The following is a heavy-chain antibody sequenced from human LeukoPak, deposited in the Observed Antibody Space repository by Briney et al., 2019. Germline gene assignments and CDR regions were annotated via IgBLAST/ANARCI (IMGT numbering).Heavy chain of an antibody. J-gene: IGHJ4*02. CDR3: ARDQEGFDY. Sequence: ASVKVSCKASGYTFTSYYMHWVRQAPGQGLEWMGMVYPRDGSASYAQNFQGRVTVTRDTSTTTVHMELRGLRSEDTAVYYCARDQEGFDYWGQGTVVTVSS. V-gene: IGHV1-46*01. CDR1: GYTFTSYY. CDR2: VYPRDGSA.